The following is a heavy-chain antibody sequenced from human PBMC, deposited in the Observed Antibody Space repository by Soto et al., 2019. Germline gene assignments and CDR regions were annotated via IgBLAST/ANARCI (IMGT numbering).Heavy chain of an antibody. CDR2: IKDGGRT. D-gene: IGHD5-12*01. Sequence: QVQLQQWGAGLLKPSETLSLNCAVNGGSLSGYYWSWIRQPPGKGLEWIGEIKDGGRTNYSPSLKSRATISSGTSNSLFALRLYSVTAADTGVYYCARGQEGVVATHWDQGTLVTVSS. CDR3: ARGQEGVVATH. J-gene: IGHJ4*02. V-gene: IGHV4-34*01. CDR1: GGSLSGYY.